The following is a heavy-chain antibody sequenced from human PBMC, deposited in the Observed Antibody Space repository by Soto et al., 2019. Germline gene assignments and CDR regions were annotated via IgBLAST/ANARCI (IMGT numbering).Heavy chain of an antibody. J-gene: IGHJ4*02. D-gene: IGHD6-19*01. CDR3: ARHLAIAVAASFDY. CDR2: IYYSGST. Sequence: SETLSLTCTVSGGSISSSSYYWGWIRQPPGKGLEWIGSIYYSGSTYYNPSLKSRVTISVDTSKNQFSLKLSSVTAADTAVYYCARHLAIAVAASFDYWGQGTLVTVSS. CDR1: GGSISSSSYY. V-gene: IGHV4-39*01.